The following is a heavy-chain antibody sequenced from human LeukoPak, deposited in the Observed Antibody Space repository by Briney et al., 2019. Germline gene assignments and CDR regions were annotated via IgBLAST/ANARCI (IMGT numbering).Heavy chain of an antibody. CDR3: AAAYCGGDCFYYYYYGMDV. J-gene: IGHJ6*02. CDR1: GFTFTSSA. CDR2: VVVGSGNT. V-gene: IGHV1-58*01. Sequence: SVKVSCKASGFTFTSSAVQWVRQARGQRLEWIGWVVVGSGNTNYAQKFQERVTITRDMSTSTAYMELSSLRSEDTAVYYCAAAYCGGDCFYYYYYGMDVWGQGTTVTVSS. D-gene: IGHD2-21*02.